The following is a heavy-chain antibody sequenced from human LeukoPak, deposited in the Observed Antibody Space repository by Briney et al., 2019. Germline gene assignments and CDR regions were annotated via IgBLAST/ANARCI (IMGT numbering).Heavy chain of an antibody. J-gene: IGHJ4*02. D-gene: IGHD5-24*01. CDR1: GDTFTSYS. CDR3: ARPQEEDGYNYNWAFDY. Sequence: GASVKVSCKASGDTFTSYSIKRVRQAPGDGLEWMGWISGYNGNTNYAQKLQGRVTMTTDTSTSTAYMELRSLRSDDTAVYYCARPQEEDGYNYNWAFDYWGQGTLVTVSS. CDR2: ISGYNGNT. V-gene: IGHV1-18*01.